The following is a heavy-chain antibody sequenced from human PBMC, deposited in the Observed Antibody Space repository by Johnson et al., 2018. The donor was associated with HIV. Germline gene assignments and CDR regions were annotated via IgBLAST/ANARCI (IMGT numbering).Heavy chain of an antibody. Sequence: QVQLVESGGGLVKPGGSLRLSCAASEFTFSDYYMNWIRQAPGKGLEWVSYISSSGSTIYYADSVKGRFTISRDNSKNTLYLQMNSLRAEDTAVYYCAVYYYGSGSRNDAFDIWGQGTMVTVSS. CDR2: ISSSGSTI. V-gene: IGHV3-11*04. D-gene: IGHD3-10*01. CDR3: AVYYYGSGSRNDAFDI. J-gene: IGHJ3*02. CDR1: EFTFSDYY.